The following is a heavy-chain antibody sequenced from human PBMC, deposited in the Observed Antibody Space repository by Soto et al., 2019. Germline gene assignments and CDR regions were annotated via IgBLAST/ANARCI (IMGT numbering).Heavy chain of an antibody. Sequence: GASEKASCKASGYTFTSYGISWVRQAPGQGLEWMGWISAYNGNTNYAQKLQGRVTMTTDTSTSTDYMELRSLRSDDTAVYYCARDRGGMATTPGFDYWGRWNLISVSS. CDR2: ISAYNGNT. V-gene: IGHV1-18*04. D-gene: IGHD5-12*01. CDR3: ARDRGGMATTPGFDY. CDR1: GYTFTSYG. J-gene: IGHJ4*02.